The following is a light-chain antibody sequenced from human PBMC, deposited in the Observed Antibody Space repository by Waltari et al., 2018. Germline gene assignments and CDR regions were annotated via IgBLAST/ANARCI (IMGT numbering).Light chain of an antibody. Sequence: DIQMTQAPSLLSASVGDRVTMTCRASQGILGHLNWFQQQPGRPPKLLIHTASSLQSGVPSMFSGSGSGTHFTLTITSLQHEDFATYFCQQTYSTPYTFGQGTKVDIK. CDR1: QGILGH. CDR3: QQTYSTPYT. CDR2: TAS. J-gene: IGKJ2*01. V-gene: IGKV1-39*01.